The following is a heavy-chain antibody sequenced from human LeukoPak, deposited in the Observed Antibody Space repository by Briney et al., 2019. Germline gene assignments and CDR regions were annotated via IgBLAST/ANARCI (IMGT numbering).Heavy chain of an antibody. D-gene: IGHD2-2*01. Sequence: PGGSLRLSCAAFGFIFSSYEMNWVRQAPGKGLEWVSHITTSGSTIYYADSVKGRFTISRDNAKNSVYLQMNSLRAEDTAVYYCARRYCSSSICLLDYWGQGTLVTVSS. V-gene: IGHV3-48*03. CDR3: ARRYCSSSICLLDY. CDR2: ITTSGSTI. J-gene: IGHJ4*02. CDR1: GFIFSSYE.